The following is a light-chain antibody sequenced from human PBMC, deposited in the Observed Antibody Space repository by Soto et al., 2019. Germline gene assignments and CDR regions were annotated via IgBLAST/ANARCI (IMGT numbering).Light chain of an antibody. CDR3: SSYAGSNV. Sequence: QSVLTQPPSASGSPGQSVTISCTGTSSDVGGYNYVSWYQQHPGKAPKLMIYEVSKRPPGVPDRFSGSKSGNTASLTVSGLQAEDEADYYCSSYAGSNVFGTGTKVTVL. V-gene: IGLV2-8*01. CDR1: SSDVGGYNY. CDR2: EVS. J-gene: IGLJ1*01.